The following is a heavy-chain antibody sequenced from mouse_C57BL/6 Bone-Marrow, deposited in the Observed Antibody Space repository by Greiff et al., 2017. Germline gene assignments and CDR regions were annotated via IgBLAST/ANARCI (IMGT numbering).Heavy chain of an antibody. CDR2: IDPENGDT. D-gene: IGHD2-4*01. CDR3: TTLYDYDGGY. Sequence: EVQLMESGAELVRPGASVKLSCTASGFNIKDDYMHWVKQRPEQGLEWIGWIDPENGDTEYASKFQGKATITADTSSNTAYLQLSSLTSEDTAVYYCTTLYDYDGGYWGQGTSVTVSS. CDR1: GFNIKDDY. V-gene: IGHV14-4*01. J-gene: IGHJ4*01.